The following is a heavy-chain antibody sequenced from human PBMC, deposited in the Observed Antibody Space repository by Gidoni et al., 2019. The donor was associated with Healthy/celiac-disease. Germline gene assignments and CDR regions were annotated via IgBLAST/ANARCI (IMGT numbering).Heavy chain of an antibody. J-gene: IGHJ5*02. D-gene: IGHD2-2*01. CDR2: IYHSGST. V-gene: IGHV4-30-2*01. CDR1: GGSIRRGGYS. CDR3: ARGYCSSTSCYPRSNWFDP. Sequence: QLQLQESGSGLVKPSQTLSLTCAVSGGSIRRGGYSWSWIRQPPGKGLEWIGYIYHSGSTYYNPSLKSRVTISVDRSKNQFSLKLSSVTAADTAVYYCARGYCSSTSCYPRSNWFDPWGQGTLVTVSS.